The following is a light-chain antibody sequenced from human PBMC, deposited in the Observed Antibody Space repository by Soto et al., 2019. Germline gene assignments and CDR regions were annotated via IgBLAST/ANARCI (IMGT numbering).Light chain of an antibody. CDR1: SSDVGGYNF. CDR3: SSYTSSSIYVV. J-gene: IGLJ2*01. V-gene: IGLV2-14*01. CDR2: EVI. Sequence: QSALTQPASVSGSPGQSITISCTGTSSDVGGYNFVSWYQQHPGKAPKLMIYEVINRPSGVSNRFSGSKSGNTASLTISGLQAEDEADYYCSSYTSSSIYVVLGGGTQLTVL.